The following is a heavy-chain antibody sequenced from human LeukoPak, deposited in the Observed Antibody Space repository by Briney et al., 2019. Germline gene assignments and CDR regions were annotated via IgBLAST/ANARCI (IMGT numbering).Heavy chain of an antibody. CDR2: VYPGDSDT. J-gene: IGHJ4*02. CDR1: GYSFTNYW. CDR3: ARLVAAENDY. V-gene: IGHV5-51*01. Sequence: GESLKISCKGSGYSFTNYWIGWVRQMPGKGPEWMGIVYPGDSDTRYSPSFQGQVTISADKSISTAYLQWSSLKASDTAMYYCARLVAAENDYWGQGTLVTVSS. D-gene: IGHD6-13*01.